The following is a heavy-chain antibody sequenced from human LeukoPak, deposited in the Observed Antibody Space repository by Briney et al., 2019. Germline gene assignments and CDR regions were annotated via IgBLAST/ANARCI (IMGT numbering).Heavy chain of an antibody. CDR2: INHSGST. Sequence: SETLSLTCAVYGGSFSGYYWSWIRQPPGKGLEWIGEINHSGSTNYNPSLKSRVTISVDTSKNQFSLKLSSVTAADTAVYYCARTGPRQLIDYWGQGTLVTVSS. D-gene: IGHD6-19*01. CDR1: GGSFSGYY. J-gene: IGHJ4*02. CDR3: ARTGPRQLIDY. V-gene: IGHV4-34*01.